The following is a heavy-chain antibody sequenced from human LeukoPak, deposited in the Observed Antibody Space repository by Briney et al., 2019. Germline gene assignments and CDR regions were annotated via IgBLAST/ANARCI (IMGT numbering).Heavy chain of an antibody. CDR1: GGSISSSSYY. Sequence: SETLSLTCTVSGGSISSSSYYWGWIRQPPGKGLEWIGSIYYSGSTYYNPSLKSRVTISVDTSKNQFSLKLSSVTAADTAVYCCARPLEGGWFDPWGQGTLVTVSS. J-gene: IGHJ5*02. D-gene: IGHD1-1*01. V-gene: IGHV4-39*01. CDR2: IYYSGST. CDR3: ARPLEGGWFDP.